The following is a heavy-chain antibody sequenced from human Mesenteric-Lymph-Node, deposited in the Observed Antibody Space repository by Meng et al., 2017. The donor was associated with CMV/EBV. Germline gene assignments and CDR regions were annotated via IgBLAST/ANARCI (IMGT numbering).Heavy chain of an antibody. CDR1: GFTFSDYS. D-gene: IGHD6-13*01. CDR3: ARDGGSSSWHYYGMDV. J-gene: IGHJ6*02. V-gene: IGHV3-21*01. Sequence: GESLKISCAASGFTFSDYSMNWVRQAPGKGLEWVSFISRASGYTEYADSVKGRFTISRDNAKNSLYLQMNSLRAGDTAVYYCARDGGSSSWHYYGMDVWGQGTTVTVSS. CDR2: ISRASGYT.